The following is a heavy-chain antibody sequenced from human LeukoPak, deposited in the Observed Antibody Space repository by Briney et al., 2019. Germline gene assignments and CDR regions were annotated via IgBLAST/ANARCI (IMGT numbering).Heavy chain of an antibody. Sequence: ASVKVSCKASGYTFTGYYMHWVRQAPGQGLEWMGWINPNSGGTNYAQKFQGRVTMTRGTSISTAYMELSRLKSDDTAMYYCAREVISSSWFPFDYWGQGTLVTVSS. CDR1: GYTFTGYY. CDR3: AREVISSSWFPFDY. J-gene: IGHJ4*02. D-gene: IGHD6-13*01. V-gene: IGHV1-2*02. CDR2: INPNSGGT.